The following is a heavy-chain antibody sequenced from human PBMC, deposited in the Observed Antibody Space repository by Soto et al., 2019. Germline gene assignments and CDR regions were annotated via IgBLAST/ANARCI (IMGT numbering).Heavy chain of an antibody. CDR2: IKSKTDGGTT. J-gene: IGHJ5*02. CDR1: GFTFSNAW. CDR3: ARDLWGVGVPGP. V-gene: IGHV3-15*07. D-gene: IGHD3-16*01. Sequence: GGSLRLSCAASGFTFSNAWMNWVRQAPGKGLEWVGRIKSKTDGGTTDYAAPVKGRFTISRDDSKNTLYLQMNSLKTEDTAVYYCARDLWGVGVPGPWGQGTLVTVSS.